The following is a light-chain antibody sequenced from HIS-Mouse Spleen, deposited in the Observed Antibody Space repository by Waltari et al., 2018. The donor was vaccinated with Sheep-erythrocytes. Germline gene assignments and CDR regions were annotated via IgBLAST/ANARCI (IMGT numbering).Light chain of an antibody. J-gene: IGLJ1*01. CDR3: CSYAGSYNHV. V-gene: IGLV2-11*01. CDR1: SSDVGGYNY. CDR2: DVS. Sequence: QSALTQPRSVSGSPGQSVTISCTGTSSDVGGYNYVSWYQQYPGKAPKLMIYDVSKGPSGVPDRFSGSKSGNTASLTISGLQAEDEADYYCCSYAGSYNHVFATGTKVTVL.